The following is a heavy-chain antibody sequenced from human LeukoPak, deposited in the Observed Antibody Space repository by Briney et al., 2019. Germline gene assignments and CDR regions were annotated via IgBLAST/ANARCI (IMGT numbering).Heavy chain of an antibody. CDR3: ARRHGDYVTYYFDY. CDR1: GYSFTSCW. CDR2: LYPGNSDT. V-gene: IGHV5-51*01. J-gene: IGHJ4*02. D-gene: IGHD4-17*01. Sequence: GESLKISCKGSGYSFTSCWIGWVRQVPGKGLEWMGLLYPGNSDTRYSPLFQGQVTLSVDRSISTAYLHWSGLKASDTAMYYCARRHGDYVTYYFDYWGQGTLVTVSS.